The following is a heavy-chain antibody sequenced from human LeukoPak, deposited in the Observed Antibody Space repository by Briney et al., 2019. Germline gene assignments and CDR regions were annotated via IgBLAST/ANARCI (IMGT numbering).Heavy chain of an antibody. V-gene: IGHV4-38-2*02. Sequence: SETLSLTCTVSDYSISSDYYWGWIRQPPGKGLEWIGSVYHSGPTYYNPSLKSRVTISVDTSKNQFSLKLSSVTAADTAVYYCARDRGHTSMDFYYYYMDVWGKGTTVTVSS. CDR1: DYSISSDYY. D-gene: IGHD5-18*01. J-gene: IGHJ6*03. CDR3: ARDRGHTSMDFYYYYMDV. CDR2: VYHSGPT.